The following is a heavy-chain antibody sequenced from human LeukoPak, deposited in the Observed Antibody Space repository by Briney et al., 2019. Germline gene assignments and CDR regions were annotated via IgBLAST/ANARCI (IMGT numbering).Heavy chain of an antibody. D-gene: IGHD3-22*01. J-gene: IGHJ4*02. Sequence: ASVKVSCKASGYTFTGYYMHWVRQAPGQGLEWMGWINPNSGGTNYAQKFQGRVTMTRDTSISTAYMELSRLRSDDTAVYYCATDPGDSSGYHYFDYWGRGTLVTVSS. CDR3: ATDPGDSSGYHYFDY. V-gene: IGHV1-2*02. CDR1: GYTFTGYY. CDR2: INPNSGGT.